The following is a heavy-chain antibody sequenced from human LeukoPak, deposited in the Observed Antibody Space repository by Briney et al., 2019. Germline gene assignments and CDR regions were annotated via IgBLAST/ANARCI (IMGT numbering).Heavy chain of an antibody. CDR2: INSDGINT. J-gene: IGHJ5*02. CDR3: ARDLGQYSDTSDDWFDP. V-gene: IGHV3-74*01. Sequence: SGGSLRLSCAASGFTFSNYWMHWVRQAPGKGLVWVSRINSDGINTSYADSVKGRFTISRDNAKNTLNLQMNSLRAEDTAVYYCARDLGQYSDTSDDWFDPWGQGTLVTVSS. CDR1: GFTFSNYW. D-gene: IGHD3-22*01.